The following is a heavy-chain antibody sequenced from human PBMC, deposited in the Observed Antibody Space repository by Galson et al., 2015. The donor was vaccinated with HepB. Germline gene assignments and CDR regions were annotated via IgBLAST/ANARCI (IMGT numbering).Heavy chain of an antibody. CDR2: IHPGDSDT. J-gene: IGHJ4*02. Sequence: QSGAEVKKPGDSLKISCQGSGYSFTSYWIGWVRQMSGKGLEWMGIIHPGDSDTRYSPSFEGQVTISVDKSVSTAYLQWNSLKASDTAKYYCARQSEYCSSTSCYALGYWGPGTLVTVSS. V-gene: IGHV5-51*01. CDR3: ARQSEYCSSTSCYALGY. CDR1: GYSFTSYW. D-gene: IGHD2-2*01.